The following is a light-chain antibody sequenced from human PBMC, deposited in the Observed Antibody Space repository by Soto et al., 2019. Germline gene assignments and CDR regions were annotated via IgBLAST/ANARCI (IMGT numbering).Light chain of an antibody. V-gene: IGLV1-47*02. J-gene: IGLJ3*02. Sequence: QSVLTQPPSASGTPGQRVTISCYGSNSNIGSNYVFWYQQLPGTAPKLLIYTDRQRPSGVPDRFSGSKSGTSASLAISGLRSEDEADYYCAAWDDSLSGRVFGGGTKLTVL. CDR2: TDR. CDR3: AAWDDSLSGRV. CDR1: NSNIGSNY.